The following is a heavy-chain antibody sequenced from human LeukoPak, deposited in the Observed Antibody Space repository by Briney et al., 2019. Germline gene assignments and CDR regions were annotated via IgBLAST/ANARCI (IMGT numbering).Heavy chain of an antibody. CDR3: ARAPSWGTTGYSYYYMDV. V-gene: IGHV1-8*03. J-gene: IGHJ6*03. CDR1: VYTFTNYD. CDR2: MNPNSGNT. D-gene: IGHD4-11*01. Sequence: ASVKVSCKASVYTFTNYDINWVRQATGQGLEWVGWMNPNSGNTGYAQKFQGRVTITRNTSRSTAYMEVSSLRSEDTAVYYCARAPSWGTTGYSYYYMDVWGKGTTVTVSS.